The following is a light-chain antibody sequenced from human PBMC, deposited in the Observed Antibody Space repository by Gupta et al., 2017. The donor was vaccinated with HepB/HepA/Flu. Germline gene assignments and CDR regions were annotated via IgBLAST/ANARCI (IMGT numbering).Light chain of an antibody. CDR3: QQSYGAPT. Sequence: DIQMTQSPSSLSASVGDRLTITCRASQSISIYLSWYQQKPGKAPNLLIYAASNLQSGVPSRFSGSGSGTDFTLTISRLQPEDCATYYCQQSYGAPTFGGGTKVEIK. V-gene: IGKV1-39*01. CDR2: AAS. CDR1: QSISIY. J-gene: IGKJ4*01.